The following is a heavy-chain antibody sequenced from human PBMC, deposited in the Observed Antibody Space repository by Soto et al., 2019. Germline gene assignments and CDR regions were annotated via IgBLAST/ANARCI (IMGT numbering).Heavy chain of an antibody. Sequence: QVQVVQSGVEVRRPGSSVKVSCKASGDTIKNCVISWVRQAPGQGLEWMGGIIPLFGTTDFAQRSQGRLTITTDEFTTTAYMELSRLRSEDTATYSCAAELGFGKLSVVWGQGTTVIVSS. CDR2: IIPLFGTT. CDR3: AAELGFGKLSVV. D-gene: IGHD3-10*01. J-gene: IGHJ6*02. CDR1: GDTIKNCV. V-gene: IGHV1-69*01.